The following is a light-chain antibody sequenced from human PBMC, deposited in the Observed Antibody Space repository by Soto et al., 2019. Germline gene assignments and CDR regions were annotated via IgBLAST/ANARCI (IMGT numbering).Light chain of an antibody. CDR3: QQYNSWPPIT. V-gene: IGKV3-15*01. J-gene: IGKJ5*01. CDR1: QTVNNK. CDR2: GAS. Sequence: EILMTQSPATLSVSPGEIATLSCRATQTVNNKVVWYQHKPGQAPRLLIYGASTRATGIPARFSGSGSGTEFTLSISSLQSEDFAVYYCQQYNSWPPITFGQGTRLEIK.